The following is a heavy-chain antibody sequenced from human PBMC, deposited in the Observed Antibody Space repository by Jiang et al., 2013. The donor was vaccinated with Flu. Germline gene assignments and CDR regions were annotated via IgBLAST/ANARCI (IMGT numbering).Heavy chain of an antibody. CDR3: ARLMGVITPDWYFDL. V-gene: IGHV3-74*01. J-gene: IGHJ2*01. CDR2: INSDGSTT. CDR1: GFTFSSYW. Sequence: GLVQPGGSLRLSCAASGFTFSSYWMHWVRQAPGKGLVWVSRINSDGSTTSYADSVKGRFTISRDNAKNTLYLQMNNLRAEDTAMYYCARLMGVITPDWYFDLWGRGTLVTVSS. D-gene: IGHD3-10*01.